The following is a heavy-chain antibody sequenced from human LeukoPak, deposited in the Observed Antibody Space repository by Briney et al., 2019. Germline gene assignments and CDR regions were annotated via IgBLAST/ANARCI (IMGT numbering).Heavy chain of an antibody. CDR3: ASGQWLVLNY. V-gene: IGHV3-9*01. D-gene: IGHD6-19*01. Sequence: GGSLRLSCAASGFTFDDYAMHWVRQAPGKGLEWVSGISWNSGSIGYADSVKGRFTISRDNAKNSLYLQMNSLRAEDTAVYYCASGQWLVLNYWGQGTLVTVSS. CDR2: ISWNSGSI. J-gene: IGHJ4*02. CDR1: GFTFDDYA.